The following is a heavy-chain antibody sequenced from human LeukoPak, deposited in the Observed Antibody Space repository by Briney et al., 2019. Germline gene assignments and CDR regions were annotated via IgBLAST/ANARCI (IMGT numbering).Heavy chain of an antibody. Sequence: SETLSLTCAVYGGSFSGYYWSWIRQPPGKGLEWIGEINHSGSTNYNPSLKSRVTISVDTSKNQFSLKLSSVTAADTAVYYCARGRDFWSGYRGPPFDYWGQGTLVTVSS. D-gene: IGHD3-3*01. CDR2: INHSGST. CDR3: ARGRDFWSGYRGPPFDY. V-gene: IGHV4-34*01. CDR1: GGSFSGYY. J-gene: IGHJ4*02.